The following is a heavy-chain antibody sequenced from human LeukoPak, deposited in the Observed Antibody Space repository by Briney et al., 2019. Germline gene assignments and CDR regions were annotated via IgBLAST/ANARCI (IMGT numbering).Heavy chain of an antibody. V-gene: IGHV4-59*01. J-gene: IGHJ6*03. Sequence: SETLSLTCTVSGGSISSYYWSWIRQPPGKGLEWIGYIYYSGSTNYSPSLTSRVTISVDTSKNQFSLKLSSVTAADTAVYYCARTYYMDVWGKGTTVTVSS. CDR2: IYYSGST. CDR3: ARTYYMDV. CDR1: GGSISSYY.